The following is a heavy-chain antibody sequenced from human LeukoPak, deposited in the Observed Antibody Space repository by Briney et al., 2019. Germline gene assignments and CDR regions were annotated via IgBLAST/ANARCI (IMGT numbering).Heavy chain of an antibody. CDR2: FYYSGST. CDR1: GGSISSYY. Sequence: SETLSLTCTVSGGSISSYYWNSIRQPPGKGLEWIGYFYYSGSTNYNPSLKSRVTLSVDMSKNQFSMKLSSVTAADTAVYYCARGDSSSWLFFDYWGQGALVTVSS. CDR3: ARGDSSSWLFFDY. J-gene: IGHJ4*02. V-gene: IGHV4-59*01. D-gene: IGHD6-13*01.